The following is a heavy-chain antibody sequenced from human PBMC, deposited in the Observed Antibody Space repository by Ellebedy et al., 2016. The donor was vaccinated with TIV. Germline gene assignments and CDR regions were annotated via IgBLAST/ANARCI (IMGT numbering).Heavy chain of an antibody. CDR3: AKGVVLIAIPGGGLFDY. CDR1: GFTFNTFA. J-gene: IGHJ4*02. V-gene: IGHV3-23*01. CDR2: ISGSGDST. Sequence: GESLKISCAASGFTFNTFAISWVRQAPGKGLEWVSSISGSGDSTYYADSVKGRFTISRDNSKNTVSLQMNSLRTEDTAVYYCAKGVVLIAIPGGGLFDYWGQGTLITVSS. D-gene: IGHD2-21*01.